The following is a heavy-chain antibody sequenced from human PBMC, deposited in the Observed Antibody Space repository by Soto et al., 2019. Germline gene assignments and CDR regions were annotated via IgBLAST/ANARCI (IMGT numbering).Heavy chain of an antibody. CDR3: ARGNTIAYYYGSGSGNWFDP. D-gene: IGHD3-10*01. V-gene: IGHV4-61*01. Sequence: SENLSLTFNVSGGSVSSGRYYWSVIRQPPVKRMECIGYIYYSGSTNYNPSLKSRVTISVDTSKNQFSLKLSSVTAADTAVYYCARGNTIAYYYGSGSGNWFDPWGQGTLVTVSS. J-gene: IGHJ5*02. CDR1: GGSVSSGRYY. CDR2: IYYSGST.